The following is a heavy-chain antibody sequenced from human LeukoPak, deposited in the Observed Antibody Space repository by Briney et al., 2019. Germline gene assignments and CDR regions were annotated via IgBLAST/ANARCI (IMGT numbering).Heavy chain of an antibody. CDR2: IWYDGSNK. D-gene: IGHD6-6*01. Sequence: GRSLRLSCAAFGFTFSSYGMHWVRQAPGKGLEWVAVIWYDGSNKYYADSVKCRFTISRDNSKNTLYLQMNSLRAEDTAVYYCARDGPKTDIAARPCWFDPWGQGTLVTVSS. J-gene: IGHJ5*02. V-gene: IGHV3-33*01. CDR1: GFTFSSYG. CDR3: ARDGPKTDIAARPCWFDP.